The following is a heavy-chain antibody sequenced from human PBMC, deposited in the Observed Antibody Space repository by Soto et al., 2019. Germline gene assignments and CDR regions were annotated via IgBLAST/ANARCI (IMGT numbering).Heavy chain of an antibody. Sequence: QVQLVQSGAEVKKPGASVKVSCKASGYTFTSYYMHWVRQAPGQGLEWMGIINPSGGSTSYAQKFQGRVTMTRDTSTSTVSMELSSLRSEDTAVYYCARESGSSSSWDYFDYWGQGTLVTVSS. J-gene: IGHJ4*02. V-gene: IGHV1-46*01. CDR1: GYTFTSYY. CDR3: ARESGSSSSWDYFDY. CDR2: INPSGGST. D-gene: IGHD6-6*01.